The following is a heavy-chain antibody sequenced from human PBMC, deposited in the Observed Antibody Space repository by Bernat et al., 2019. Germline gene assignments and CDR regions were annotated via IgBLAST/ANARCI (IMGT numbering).Heavy chain of an antibody. CDR1: GYSFTSYW. J-gene: IGHJ3*02. CDR2: IYPGDSDT. D-gene: IGHD1-1*01. CDR3: AGHSGTTGRSSAFDI. V-gene: IGHV5-51*01. Sequence: EVQLVQSGAEVKKPGESLKISCKGSGYSFTSYWIGWVRQMPGNGREWMGIIYPGDSDTRYSPSFHGQVTISAAKSISTAYLPWSSLKASDTAMYYCAGHSGTTGRSSAFDIWGQGTMVTVSS.